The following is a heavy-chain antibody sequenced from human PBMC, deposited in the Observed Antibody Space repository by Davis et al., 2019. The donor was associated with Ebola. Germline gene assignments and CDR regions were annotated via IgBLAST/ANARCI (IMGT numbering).Heavy chain of an antibody. CDR1: GFTFDDYA. V-gene: IGHV3-9*01. CDR3: AKFYRALGYCSSTSCYDGMDV. D-gene: IGHD2-2*01. Sequence: GGSLRLSCAASGFTFDDYAMHWVRQAPGKGLEWVSGISWNSGSIGYADSVKGRFTISRDNSKNTLYLQMNSLRAEDTAVYYCAKFYRALGYCSSTSCYDGMDVWGQGTTVTVSS. CDR2: ISWNSGSI. J-gene: IGHJ6*02.